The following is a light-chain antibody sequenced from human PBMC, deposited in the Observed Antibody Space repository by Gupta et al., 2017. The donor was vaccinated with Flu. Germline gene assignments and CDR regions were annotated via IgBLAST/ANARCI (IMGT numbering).Light chain of an antibody. CDR3: SASSTTTVV. CDR1: SSDIGGYNY. Sequence: QSALTQPASVSGSPGQSITISCIGTSSDIGGYNYVSCFQQHPAKAPKLMIYEVSNRPSGVSNRFCGAESANTASPTISGLQAEDDDDYYCSASSTTTVVFGGGTTLTVL. V-gene: IGLV2-14*01. J-gene: IGLJ2*01. CDR2: EVS.